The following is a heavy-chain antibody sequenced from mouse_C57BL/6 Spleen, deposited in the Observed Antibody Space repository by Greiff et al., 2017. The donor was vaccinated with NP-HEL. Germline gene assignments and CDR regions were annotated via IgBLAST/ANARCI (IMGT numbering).Heavy chain of an antibody. CDR1: GYAFSSSW. D-gene: IGHD1-1*01. CDR2: IYPGDGDT. CDR3: ATFYGYAMDY. V-gene: IGHV1-82*01. J-gene: IGHJ4*01. Sequence: VKLQQSGPELVKPGASVKISCKASGYAFSSSWMNWVKQRPGKGLEWIGRIYPGDGDTNYNGKFKGKATLTADKSSSTAYMQLSSLTSEDSAVYFCATFYGYAMDYWGQGTSVTVSS.